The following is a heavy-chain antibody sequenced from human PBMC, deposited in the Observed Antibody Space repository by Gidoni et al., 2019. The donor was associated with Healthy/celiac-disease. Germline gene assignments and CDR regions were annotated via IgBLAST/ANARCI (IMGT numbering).Heavy chain of an antibody. D-gene: IGHD3-22*01. CDR2: INPSGCST. CDR1: GYTFTSYY. J-gene: IGHJ6*02. Sequence: QVQLVQSGAEVKKPGASVKVSCKASGYTFTSYYMPCVRQAPVHGLEWMGIINPSGCSTSYAQKCQGRITMTRDTSTSTVYMGLSSLRSEDTAVYYCARDSIYREDRPYYDDSSGYYYVYYGMDVWGQGTTVTVSS. CDR3: ARDSIYREDRPYYDDSSGYYYVYYGMDV. V-gene: IGHV1-46*03.